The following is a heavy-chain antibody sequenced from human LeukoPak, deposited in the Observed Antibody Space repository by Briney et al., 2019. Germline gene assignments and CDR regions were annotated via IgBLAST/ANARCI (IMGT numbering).Heavy chain of an antibody. D-gene: IGHD3-10*01. Sequence: GGSLRLSCAASRFTFSSYAMHWVRQAPGKGLEYVSAISSNGGSTYYANSVKGRFTISRDNSKNTLYLQMGSLRAEDMAVYYCARASVRGVIISWGQGTLVTVSS. CDR1: RFTFSSYA. J-gene: IGHJ5*02. V-gene: IGHV3-64*01. CDR2: ISSNGGST. CDR3: ARASVRGVIIS.